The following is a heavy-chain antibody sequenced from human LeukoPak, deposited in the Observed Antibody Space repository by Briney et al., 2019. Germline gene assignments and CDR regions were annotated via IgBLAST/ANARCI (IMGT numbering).Heavy chain of an antibody. CDR2: IKQDGSAQ. V-gene: IGHV3-7*04. CDR3: ARRRNNFDY. Sequence: GGSLRLSCAASGFTFSSYWMSWVRQAPGRGLEWVANIKQDGSAQYYVDSVKGRFTISRDNANGTLFLQLSSLRAEDTAVYYCARRRNNFDYWGQGTVVTVSS. CDR1: GFTFSSYW. J-gene: IGHJ4*02. D-gene: IGHD1/OR15-1a*01.